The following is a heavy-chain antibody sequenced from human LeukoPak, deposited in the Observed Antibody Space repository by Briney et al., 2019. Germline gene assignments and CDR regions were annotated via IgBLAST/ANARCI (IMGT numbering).Heavy chain of an antibody. CDR2: TYYSGST. J-gene: IGHJ3*02. V-gene: IGHV4-59*01. Sequence: SETLSLTCTVSGDSICSLYWRWLRQPPGKGLEWGGYTYYSGSTNYNPFLKRRVTISVDTSKNQFSLKLSSVTAADTAVYYCARAQNYDDSSDYYYEVDAFDIWGQGTMVTVSS. CDR1: GDSICSLY. CDR3: ARAQNYDDSSDYYYEVDAFDI. D-gene: IGHD3-22*01.